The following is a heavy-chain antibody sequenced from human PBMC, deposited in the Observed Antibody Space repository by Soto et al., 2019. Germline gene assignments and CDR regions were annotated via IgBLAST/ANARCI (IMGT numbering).Heavy chain of an antibody. V-gene: IGHV4-4*02. J-gene: IGHJ4*02. CDR3: AGRGYYDPN. CDR2: IYYTGST. Sequence: QVQLQESGPGLVKPSGTLSLTCAVSGGSISSSHWWTWVRQPPTKGLEWIGEIYYTGSTNYNPSLKSRVTISVDKSKNQVSLKLTSVTAADTAVYYCAGRGYYDPNWGQGTLVTVSS. CDR1: GGSISSSHW. D-gene: IGHD3-22*01.